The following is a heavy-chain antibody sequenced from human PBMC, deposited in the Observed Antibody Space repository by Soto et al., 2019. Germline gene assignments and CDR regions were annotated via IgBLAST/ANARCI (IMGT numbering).Heavy chain of an antibody. CDR2: ISYDGGNK. D-gene: IGHD3-22*01. Sequence: GSLRLSCAASGFTFSSYAMHWVRQAPGKGLEWVAVISYDGGNKYYADSVKGRFTISRDNSKNTLYLQMNSLRAGDTAVYYCARGLGITMIVVANYWGQGTLVTVSS. J-gene: IGHJ4*02. CDR3: ARGLGITMIVVANY. V-gene: IGHV3-30-3*01. CDR1: GFTFSSYA.